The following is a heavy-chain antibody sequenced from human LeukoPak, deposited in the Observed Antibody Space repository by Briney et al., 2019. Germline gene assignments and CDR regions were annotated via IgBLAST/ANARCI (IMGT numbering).Heavy chain of an antibody. D-gene: IGHD1-26*01. Sequence: PSETLSLTCTVSGDSFSRNTYSWGWIRQPPGKGLEWIGSIYYTGRTFYNPSLKSRVTISVDTSKNKFSLKLSSVTAADTAVYYCARRGSMGGSFVGAFDIWGQGTMVTVSS. J-gene: IGHJ3*02. CDR1: GDSFSRNTYS. CDR2: IYYTGRT. CDR3: ARRGSMGGSFVGAFDI. V-gene: IGHV4-39*01.